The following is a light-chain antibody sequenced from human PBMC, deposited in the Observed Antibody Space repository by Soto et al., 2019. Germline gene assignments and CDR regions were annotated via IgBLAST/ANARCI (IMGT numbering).Light chain of an antibody. V-gene: IGKV1-33*01. J-gene: IGKJ4*01. Sequence: DIQMTQSPSSLSASVGDRVTITCQASLDISNYLNWYQQKPGKAPKILIYDASVLEAGVPSRFSGGGSGTHFTLTISSLQAEDVATYYCQQFDNLPLTFGGGTKVEIK. CDR1: LDISNY. CDR2: DAS. CDR3: QQFDNLPLT.